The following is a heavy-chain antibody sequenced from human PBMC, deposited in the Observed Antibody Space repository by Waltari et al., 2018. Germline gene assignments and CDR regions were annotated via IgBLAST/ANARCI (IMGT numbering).Heavy chain of an antibody. CDR1: GFSLTTSGMA. J-gene: IGHJ4*02. V-gene: IGHV2-5*02. CDR3: AHGLWSGTFSLDY. D-gene: IGHD3-3*01. CDR2: IFWDNDI. Sequence: QITLQESGPTLVTPTQTLTLTCTFSGFSLTTSGMAVGWIRQPPGKALEWLALIFWDNDIRYRPSLRSRLTITKDTSRNQVVLTVSNMDPVDTGTYYCAHGLWSGTFSLDYWGQGTLVTVSS.